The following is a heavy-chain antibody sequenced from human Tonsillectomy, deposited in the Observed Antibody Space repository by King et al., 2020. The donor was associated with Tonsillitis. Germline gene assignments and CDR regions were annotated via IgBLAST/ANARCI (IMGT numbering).Heavy chain of an antibody. D-gene: IGHD3-3*01. CDR3: ARGGHYYDFWSGYSNWFDP. V-gene: IGHV1-2*02. CDR2: INPNSGGT. Sequence: VQLVESGAEVKKPGASVKVSCKASGYTFTGYYMHWVRQAPGRGLEWMGWINPNSGGTNYAQKFQGRVTVTWETSITPAYLELSRLGSDDTAVYYCARGGHYYDFWSGYSNWFDPWGQGTLVTVSS. J-gene: IGHJ5*02. CDR1: GYTFTGYY.